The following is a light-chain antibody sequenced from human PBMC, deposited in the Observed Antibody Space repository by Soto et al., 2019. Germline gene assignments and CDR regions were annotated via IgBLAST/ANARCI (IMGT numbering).Light chain of an antibody. CDR2: GAS. J-gene: IGKJ2*01. CDR1: QSVSSN. V-gene: IGKV3-15*01. CDR3: QQYNNWPPYT. Sequence: EIVMTQSPATLSVSPGERATLSCRASQSVSSNLAWYQQKPGQAPRLLIYGASTRATGIPARFSGSGSGTEFTLXIXSLQSXDFAVYYCQQYNNWPPYTFGQGTKLEIK.